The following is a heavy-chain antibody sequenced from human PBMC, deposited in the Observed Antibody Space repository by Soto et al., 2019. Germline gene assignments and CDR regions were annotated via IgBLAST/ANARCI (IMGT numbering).Heavy chain of an antibody. CDR1: AFTFSSYA. D-gene: IGHD4-17*01. V-gene: IGHV3-23*01. CDR3: AKDWRTTVASPEYFQH. J-gene: IGHJ1*01. CDR2: ISGSGDIT. Sequence: EVQLLESGGHLVQPGGSLRLSCAGSAFTFSSYAMSWVRQAPGKGLEWVSAISGSGDITYYADSVKGRFTLSRDNSKDTLYLQMDSLRAEDTAIYFCAKDWRTTVASPEYFQHWGQGTLVTVSS.